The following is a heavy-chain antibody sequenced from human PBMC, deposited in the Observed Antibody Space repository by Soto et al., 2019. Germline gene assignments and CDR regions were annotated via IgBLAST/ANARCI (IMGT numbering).Heavy chain of an antibody. CDR3: AKNWNWGSLVH. D-gene: IGHD7-27*01. CDR2: IYYGGST. V-gene: IGHV4-59*08. J-gene: IGHJ4*02. CDR1: GDSISTDY. Sequence: SETLSLTCTVYGDSISTDYWSWIRQSPGKGLEWIGFIYYGGSTNYNPSLKSRVTISVDTPKNQFSLKLSSVTAADTAVYYCAKNWNWGSLVHWGQGTLVTVSS.